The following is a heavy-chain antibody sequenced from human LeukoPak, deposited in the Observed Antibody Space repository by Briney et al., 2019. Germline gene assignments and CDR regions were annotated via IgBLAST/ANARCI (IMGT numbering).Heavy chain of an antibody. Sequence: PSETLSLTCAVSGGSISSSNWWSWVRQPPWKGLEWIGEIYHSGSTNYNPSLKSRVTISVDKSKNQFSLKLSSVTAADTAVYYCAKGGNYGGNPLDYWGQGTLVTVSS. D-gene: IGHD4-23*01. CDR2: IYHSGST. J-gene: IGHJ4*02. CDR3: AKGGNYGGNPLDY. CDR1: GGSISSSNW. V-gene: IGHV4-4*02.